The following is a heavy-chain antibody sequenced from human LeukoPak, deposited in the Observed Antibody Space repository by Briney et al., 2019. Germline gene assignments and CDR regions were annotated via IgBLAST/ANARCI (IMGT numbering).Heavy chain of an antibody. D-gene: IGHD6-13*01. J-gene: IGHJ3*02. V-gene: IGHV4-39*07. CDR3: ARAPTSLVGDIAAAGRDAFDI. CDR1: GGSISSSSYY. CDR2: IYYSGST. Sequence: SETLSLTCTVSGGSISSSSYYWGWIRQPPGKGLEWIGSIYYSGSTYYNPSLKSRVTISVDTSKNQFSLKLSSVTAADTAVYYCARAPTSLVGDIAAAGRDAFDIWGQGTMVTVFS.